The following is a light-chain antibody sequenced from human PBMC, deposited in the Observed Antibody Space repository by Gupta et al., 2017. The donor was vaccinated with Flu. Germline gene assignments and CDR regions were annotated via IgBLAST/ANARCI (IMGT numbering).Light chain of an antibody. V-gene: IGLV1-47*01. Sequence: RVTISCSGGSSNIGGNYVYWYQQFPGMAPKLISHTKDQRPSGVPDRFSGSKSGTLASLAIXGXRAEDEXHYHCEDWDDNGRGPVFGGGTRLNVL. CDR2: TKD. J-gene: IGLJ3*02. CDR3: EDWDDNGRGPV. CDR1: SSNIGGNY.